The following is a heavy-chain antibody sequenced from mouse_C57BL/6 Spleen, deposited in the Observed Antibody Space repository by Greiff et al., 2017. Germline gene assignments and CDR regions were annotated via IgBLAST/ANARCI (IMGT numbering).Heavy chain of an antibody. CDR1: GFSLTSYG. V-gene: IGHV2-2*01. D-gene: IGHD1-1*01. Sequence: QLQQSGPGLVQPSQSLSITCTVSGFSLTSYGVHWVRQSPGKGLEWLGVIWSGGSTDYNAAFISRLSISKDNSKSQVFFKMNSLQADDTAIYYCARNPHYYGSSYWYFDVWGTGTTVTVSS. J-gene: IGHJ1*03. CDR3: ARNPHYYGSSYWYFDV. CDR2: IWSGGST.